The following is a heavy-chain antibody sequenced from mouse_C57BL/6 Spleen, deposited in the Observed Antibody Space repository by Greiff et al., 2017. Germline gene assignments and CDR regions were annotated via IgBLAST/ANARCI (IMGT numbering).Heavy chain of an antibody. D-gene: IGHD2-4*01. V-gene: IGHV14-2*01. Sequence: DVKLVESGAELVKPGASVKLSCTASGFNIKDYYMHWVKQRTEQGLEWIGRIDPEDGETKYAPKFQGKATITADTSSNTAYLQLSSLTSEDTAVYYCARSKDYDWGYYFDYWGQGTTLTVSS. CDR3: ARSKDYDWGYYFDY. CDR1: GFNIKDYY. J-gene: IGHJ2*01. CDR2: IDPEDGET.